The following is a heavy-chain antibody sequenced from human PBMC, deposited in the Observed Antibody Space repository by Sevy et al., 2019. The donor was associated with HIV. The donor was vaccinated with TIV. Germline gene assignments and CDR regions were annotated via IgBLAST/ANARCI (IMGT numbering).Heavy chain of an antibody. CDR1: GFTCSTYW. D-gene: IGHD3-16*02. J-gene: IGHJ4*02. Sequence: GGSLRLSCAASGFTCSTYWMSWVRQAPGKGLEWVANIKQDGSEKYYVDSVKGRFTISRDNAKNSLYLQMNSLRAEDTAVYYCASYRGYFDYWGQGTLVTVSS. CDR2: IKQDGSEK. CDR3: ASYRGYFDY. V-gene: IGHV3-7*01.